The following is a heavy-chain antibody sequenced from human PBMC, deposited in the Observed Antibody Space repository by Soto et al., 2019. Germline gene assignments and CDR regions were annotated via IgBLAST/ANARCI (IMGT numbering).Heavy chain of an antibody. D-gene: IGHD1-7*01. CDR2: IIPILPTP. CDR3: ARDKGPLQLGGNYGDAMEV. V-gene: IGHV1-69*12. J-gene: IGHJ6*02. Sequence: QVQLVQSGAEVKKPGSSVTVSCKASGGTFGNSAISWVRQAPGQGLEWMGGIIPILPTPDYAQKFQGRVTLTADECTSTAYMELTSLRSEVTAVYYWARDKGPLQLGGNYGDAMEVWGQGTTVTVSS. CDR1: GGTFGNSA.